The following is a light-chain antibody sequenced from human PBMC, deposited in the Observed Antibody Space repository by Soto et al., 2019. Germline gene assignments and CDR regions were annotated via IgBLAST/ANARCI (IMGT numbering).Light chain of an antibody. CDR1: QSVFSS. Sequence: EIVLTHSPSTLSLSPGDGAIPSCRASQSVFSSLAWYQQKPGQAPRLLIPDASNRATGVPARFSGSGSGTYFTLTISSLEHEDFAVYYCQQRNILPLTFGGGTKVDIK. V-gene: IGKV3-11*01. CDR2: DAS. CDR3: QQRNILPLT. J-gene: IGKJ4*01.